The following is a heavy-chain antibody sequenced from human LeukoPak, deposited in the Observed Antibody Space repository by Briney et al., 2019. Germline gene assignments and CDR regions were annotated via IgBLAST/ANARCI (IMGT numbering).Heavy chain of an antibody. V-gene: IGHV3-21*04. D-gene: IGHD3-10*01. CDR3: ASILLWFVYDY. CDR1: GFTFSSYA. Sequence: GGSLRLSCAASGFTFSSYAMNWVRQAPGKGLEWASSISSGTTYIYYADSVKGRFTISRDNAKNSLYLQMNSLRAEDTAVYYCASILLWFVYDYWGQGTLVTVSS. CDR2: ISSGTTYI. J-gene: IGHJ4*02.